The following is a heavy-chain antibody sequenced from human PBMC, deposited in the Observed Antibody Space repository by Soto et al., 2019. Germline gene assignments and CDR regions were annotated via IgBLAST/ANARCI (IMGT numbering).Heavy chain of an antibody. Sequence: SETLSLTCAVYGGSFSGYYWSWIRQPPGKGLEWIGEINHSGSTNYNPSLKSRVTISVDTSKNQFSLKLSSVTAADTAVYYCAREGQYYDFWSGYFDYYYYGMDVWGQGTRVTVSS. D-gene: IGHD3-3*01. J-gene: IGHJ6*02. CDR1: GGSFSGYY. CDR3: AREGQYYDFWSGYFDYYYYGMDV. V-gene: IGHV4-34*01. CDR2: INHSGST.